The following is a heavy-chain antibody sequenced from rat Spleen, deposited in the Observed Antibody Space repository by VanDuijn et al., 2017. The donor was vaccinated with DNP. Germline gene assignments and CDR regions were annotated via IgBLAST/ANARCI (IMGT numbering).Heavy chain of an antibody. V-gene: IGHV5-22*01. CDR3: ARPDYSDGSYYYGWFAY. Sequence: EVQLVESDGGLVQPGRSLKLSCAASGFTFSDYFMAWVRQAPRKGLEWVASISYEGISTYYGDSVKGRFTISKDDAKSTLYLQMDSLRSEDTATYYCARPDYSDGSYYYGWFAYWGQGTLVTVSS. CDR1: GFTFSDYF. CDR2: ISYEGIST. J-gene: IGHJ3*01. D-gene: IGHD1-12*02.